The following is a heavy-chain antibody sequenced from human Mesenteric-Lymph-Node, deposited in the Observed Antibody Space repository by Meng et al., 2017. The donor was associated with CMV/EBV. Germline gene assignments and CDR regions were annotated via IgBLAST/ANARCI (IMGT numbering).Heavy chain of an antibody. CDR3: ARDQTTAFNY. CDR1: GYTFTDYG. D-gene: IGHD4-17*01. J-gene: IGHJ4*02. V-gene: IGHV1-18*01. CDR2: ISGYTGNT. Sequence: ASAKVSCKASGYTFTDYGINWLRQAPGQGLEWMGWISGYTGNTNYARKVQGRVTMTTDTSTSTAFMELKNLRSDDTAVYYCARDQTTAFNYWGQGTLVTVSS.